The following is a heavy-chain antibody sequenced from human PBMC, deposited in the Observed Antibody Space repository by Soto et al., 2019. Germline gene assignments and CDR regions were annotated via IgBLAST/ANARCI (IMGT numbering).Heavy chain of an antibody. Sequence: PSETLSLTCTVSGGSITSDYWSWARQPPGKGLQWIGYIYDSGSTKYNPSLKTRVTISVDTSKNQFSLKLSSVTAADTAVYYCARGYYYDNSGYYSAFDIWGQGTMVTVSS. CDR3: ARGYYYDNSGYYSAFDI. CDR2: IYDSGST. V-gene: IGHV4-59*01. D-gene: IGHD3-22*01. CDR1: GGSITSDY. J-gene: IGHJ3*02.